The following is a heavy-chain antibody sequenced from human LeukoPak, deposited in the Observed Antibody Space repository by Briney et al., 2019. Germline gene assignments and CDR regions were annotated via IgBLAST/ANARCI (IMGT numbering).Heavy chain of an antibody. J-gene: IGHJ6*03. CDR1: GGTFSSYA. V-gene: IGHV1-69*13. CDR3: ASFRPGYYYYMDV. D-gene: IGHD6-6*01. CDR2: IIPIFGTA. Sequence: GASVKVSCKASGGTFSSYAISWVRQAPGQGLEWMGGIIPIFGTANYAQKFQGRVMITADESTSTAYMELSSLRSEDTAVYYCASFRPGYYYYMDVWGKGTTVTVSS.